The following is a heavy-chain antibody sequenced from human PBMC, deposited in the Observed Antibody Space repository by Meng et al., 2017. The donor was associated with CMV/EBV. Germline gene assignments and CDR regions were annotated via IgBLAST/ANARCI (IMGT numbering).Heavy chain of an antibody. CDR1: GFTFSRYW. D-gene: IGHD2-8*01. CDR3: TRGIPPVKEYGMEGYGMDV. V-gene: IGHV3-74*01. J-gene: IGHJ6*02. Sequence: GEFLKIFCAGLGFTFSRYWMHWVRQASGKGLVWVSRINSDGSRTRDAVSVKGRFTISRDNAKNTLYLQMNSLRAEDTAVYYCTRGIPPVKEYGMEGYGMDVWGRGTTVTVSS. CDR2: INSDGSRT.